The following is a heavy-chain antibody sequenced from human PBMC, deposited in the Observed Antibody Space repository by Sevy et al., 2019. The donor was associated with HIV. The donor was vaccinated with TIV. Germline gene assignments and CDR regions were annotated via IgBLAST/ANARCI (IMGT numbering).Heavy chain of an antibody. Sequence: GGSLRLSCAASGFTLNNYAMNWVRQAPRKGLEWVSGISGSGGSTYYADSVKGRFTISRDNSKNTLYLQMNSLRAEDTAVYYCAKDSYFDNTLFDYWGQGTLVTVSS. V-gene: IGHV3-23*01. CDR2: ISGSGGST. CDR1: GFTLNNYA. D-gene: IGHD3-22*01. CDR3: AKDSYFDNTLFDY. J-gene: IGHJ4*02.